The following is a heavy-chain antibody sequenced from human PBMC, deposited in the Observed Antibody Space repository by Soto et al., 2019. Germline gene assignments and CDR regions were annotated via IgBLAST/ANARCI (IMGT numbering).Heavy chain of an antibody. J-gene: IGHJ6*02. CDR2: INHSGST. CDR3: ARVGGAKGYSSSWYNYYYGMDV. V-gene: IGHV4-34*01. D-gene: IGHD6-13*01. CDR1: CGSFSGYY. Sequence: SETLSLTCAVYCGSFSGYYWSWIRQPPGKGLEWIGEINHSGSTNYNPSLKSRVTISVDTSKNQFSLKLSSVTAADTAVYYCARVGGAKGYSSSWYNYYYGMDVWGQGTTVTVSS.